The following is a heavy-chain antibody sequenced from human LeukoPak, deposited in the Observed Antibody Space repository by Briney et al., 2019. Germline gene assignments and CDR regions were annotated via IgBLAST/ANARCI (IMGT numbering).Heavy chain of an antibody. D-gene: IGHD3-16*01. CDR2: ISAYNGNT. Sequence: ASVKVSCKASGYTFTSYGISWVRQAPGQGLEWMGWISAYNGNTNYAQKLQGRVTITADESTSTAYMELSSLRSEDTAVYYCARTGLGEPNYYGMDVWGKGTTVTVSS. J-gene: IGHJ6*04. CDR1: GYTFTSYG. V-gene: IGHV1-18*04. CDR3: ARTGLGEPNYYGMDV.